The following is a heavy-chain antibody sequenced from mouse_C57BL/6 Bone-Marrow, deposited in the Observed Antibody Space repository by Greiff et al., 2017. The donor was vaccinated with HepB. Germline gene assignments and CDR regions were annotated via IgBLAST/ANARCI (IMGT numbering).Heavy chain of an antibody. Sequence: QVQLQQPGAELVKPGASVKLSCKASGYTFTSYWMQWVKQRPGQGLEWIGEIDPSDSYTNYNQKFKGKATLTVDTSSSTAYMQLSSLTSEDSAVYYCARKHGYDVGFAYWGQGTLVTVSA. V-gene: IGHV1-50*01. J-gene: IGHJ3*01. CDR1: GYTFTSYW. CDR3: ARKHGYDVGFAY. CDR2: IDPSDSYT. D-gene: IGHD2-2*01.